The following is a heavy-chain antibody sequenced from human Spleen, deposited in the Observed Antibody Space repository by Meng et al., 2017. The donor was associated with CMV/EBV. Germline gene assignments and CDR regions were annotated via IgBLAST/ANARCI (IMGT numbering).Heavy chain of an antibody. CDR3: ARDVWVQYQLLN. CDR1: GGSFSDYY. CDR2: INHRGST. Sequence: SETLSLTCAVYGGSFSDYYWSWIRQPPGKGLEWIGEINHRGSTNYNPSLKSRVTISVDTSKNQFSLKLTSVTAADTAVYYCARDVWVQYQLLNWGQGTLVTVSS. V-gene: IGHV4-34*01. J-gene: IGHJ4*02. D-gene: IGHD2-2*01.